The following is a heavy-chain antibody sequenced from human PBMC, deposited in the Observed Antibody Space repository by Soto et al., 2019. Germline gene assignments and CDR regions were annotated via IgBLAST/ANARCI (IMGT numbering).Heavy chain of an antibody. Sequence: ASVKVSCKASGYTFTGYYVHWVRQAPGQGLEWMGWINPNSGGTNYAQKFQGWVTMTRDTSISTAYMELSRLRSDDTAVYYCARDSNFYDFWSGYYYYYGMDVWGQGTTVTVSS. D-gene: IGHD3-3*01. CDR2: INPNSGGT. CDR1: GYTFTGYY. J-gene: IGHJ6*02. V-gene: IGHV1-2*04. CDR3: ARDSNFYDFWSGYYYYYGMDV.